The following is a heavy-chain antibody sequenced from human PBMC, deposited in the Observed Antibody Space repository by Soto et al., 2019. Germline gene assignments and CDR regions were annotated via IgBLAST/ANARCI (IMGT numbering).Heavy chain of an antibody. CDR1: GFTFSSYA. J-gene: IGHJ6*02. D-gene: IGHD4-17*01. CDR2: ISGSGGST. Sequence: PGGSLRLSCAASGFTFSSYAMIWVRQAPGKGLEWVSAISGSGGSTYYADSVKGRFTISRDNSKDTLYLQMNSLRAEDTAVYYCAKVGPEYGDFRENYYYYGMDVWGQGTTVTVSS. V-gene: IGHV3-23*01. CDR3: AKVGPEYGDFRENYYYYGMDV.